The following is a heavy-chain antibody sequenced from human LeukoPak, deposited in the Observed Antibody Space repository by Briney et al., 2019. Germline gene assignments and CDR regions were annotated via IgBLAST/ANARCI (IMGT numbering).Heavy chain of an antibody. D-gene: IGHD1-26*01. CDR3: ARDNSLGDNAWWFDP. CDR2: INPTGDST. J-gene: IGHJ5*02. CDR1: GYTFTSYY. V-gene: IGHV1-46*01. Sequence: ASVTVSCKASGYTFTSYYMHWVRQAPGQGLEWMGLINPTGDSTGYAQKFQGRITMTRDMSTSTDYMELSSLRSEDTAIYYCARDNSLGDNAWWFDPWGQGTLVTVSS.